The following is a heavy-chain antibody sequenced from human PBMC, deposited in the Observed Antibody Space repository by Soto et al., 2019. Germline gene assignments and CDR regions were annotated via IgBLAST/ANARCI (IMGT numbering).Heavy chain of an antibody. D-gene: IGHD5-18*01. J-gene: IGHJ4*02. V-gene: IGHV4-61*03. CDR2: IYHTGST. CDR3: ARAGAFGDTLMVVFH. CDR1: GDSVGSGSYY. Sequence: QVHLQESGPGLVRPSETLSLTCTVSGDSVGSGSYYWTWVRQPPGKVLAFVGHIYHTGSTNYNPSLMNRLTLAVDTSKSLFSLRLRSVTAADTAMYYCARAGAFGDTLMVVFHWGQGVLATVSS.